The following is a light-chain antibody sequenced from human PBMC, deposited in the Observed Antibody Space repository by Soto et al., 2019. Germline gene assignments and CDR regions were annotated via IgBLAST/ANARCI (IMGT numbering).Light chain of an antibody. J-gene: IGLJ3*02. V-gene: IGLV4-69*01. CDR1: SGHSSYA. CDR2: LNSDGSH. CDR3: QTLGTGIHVV. Sequence: QPVLTQSPSASASLGASVKLTCTLSSGHSSYAIAWHQQQPEKGPRYLMKLNSDGSHSKGDGIPDRFSGSSSGAERYLTISSLQSEDEADYYSQTLGTGIHVVFGGGTKLTVL.